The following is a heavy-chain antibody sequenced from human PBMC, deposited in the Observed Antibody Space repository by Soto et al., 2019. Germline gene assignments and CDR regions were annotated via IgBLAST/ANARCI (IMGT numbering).Heavy chain of an antibody. CDR3: ARNLLGDILPIYNKVYYSARDV. V-gene: IGHV3-20*04. Sequence: GGSLRLSCAASGFTFDDYGMSWARQAPGKGLEWVSGISWDSGSIIYADSVKGRFIISRDNANNSLYLQMNSLRAEDTALYYCARNLLGDILPIYNKVYYSARDVWGKGTTVTVS. CDR2: ISWDSGSI. D-gene: IGHD3-9*01. CDR1: GFTFDDYG. J-gene: IGHJ6*04.